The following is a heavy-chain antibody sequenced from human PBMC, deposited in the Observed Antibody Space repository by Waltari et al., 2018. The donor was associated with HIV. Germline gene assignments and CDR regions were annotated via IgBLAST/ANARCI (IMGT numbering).Heavy chain of an antibody. V-gene: IGHV4-59*01. CDR1: SDSIINFF. J-gene: IGHJ4*02. CDR3: ARGNRTLIGSYSQFFFDD. Sequence: VRLEESGPRKVKPWGTRTLNCSILSDSIINFFWTWVRQPPGKGLEYLGYVFYNGDSDYNPSLKSRLTMSLDTSNYWFYLNLASVTTSDTAIYYCARGNRTLIGSYSQFFFDDWGQGALVTVSS. D-gene: IGHD3-10*01. CDR2: VFYNGDS.